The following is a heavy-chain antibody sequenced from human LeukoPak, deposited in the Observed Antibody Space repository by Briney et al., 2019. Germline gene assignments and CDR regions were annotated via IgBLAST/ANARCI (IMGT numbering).Heavy chain of an antibody. CDR2: IDPSDSYT. J-gene: IGHJ4*02. CDR1: GNSFTNYW. D-gene: IGHD3-10*01. Sequence: GESLKISCKDSGNSFTNYWISWVRQMPGKGLEWMGRIDPSDSYTNYSPSFQGHVTISVHKSISTAYLQWSSLKASDTAMYYCTRRYDSGSTIDQWGQGTLVTVSS. CDR3: TRRYDSGSTIDQ. V-gene: IGHV5-10-1*01.